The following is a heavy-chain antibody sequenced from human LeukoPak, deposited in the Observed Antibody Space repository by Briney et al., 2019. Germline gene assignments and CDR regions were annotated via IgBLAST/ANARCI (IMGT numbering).Heavy chain of an antibody. Sequence: GGSLRLSCAASELRFSIYWMSWVRQASGKGLEWVANIKQDGSERSYVDSVKGRFTISRDNAKNSLYLQMNSLRAEDTAVYYCATDIGWFRFDPWGQGTLVTVSS. CDR1: ELRFSIYW. J-gene: IGHJ5*02. V-gene: IGHV3-7*03. D-gene: IGHD6-19*01. CDR2: IKQDGSER. CDR3: ATDIGWFRFDP.